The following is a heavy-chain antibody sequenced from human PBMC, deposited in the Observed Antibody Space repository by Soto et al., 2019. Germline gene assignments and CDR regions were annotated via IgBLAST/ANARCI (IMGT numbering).Heavy chain of an antibody. CDR1: GGSISSYY. J-gene: IGHJ6*02. CDR3: ARDQAVLVPAARYYYYYGMDV. CDR2: IYYSGST. V-gene: IGHV4-59*01. D-gene: IGHD2-2*01. Sequence: SETLSLTCTVSGGSISSYYWSWIRQPPGKGLEWIGYIYYSGSTNYNPSLKSRVTISVDTSKNQFSLKLSSVTAADTAVYYCARDQAVLVPAARYYYYYGMDVWGQGTTVTVSS.